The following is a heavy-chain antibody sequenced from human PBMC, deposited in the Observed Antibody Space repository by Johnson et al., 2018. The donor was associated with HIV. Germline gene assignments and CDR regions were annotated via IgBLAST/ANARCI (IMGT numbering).Heavy chain of an antibody. CDR3: AKDRGGGPPDAFDI. CDR1: GFTFSSYG. Sequence: QVQLVESGGGVVQPGRSLRLSCAASGFTFSSYGMHWVRQAPGKGLEWVAVISYDGSNKYYADSVKGRFTISRDNSKNTLYLQMNSLRAEDTAVYYCAKDRGGGPPDAFDIWGQGTMVTVSS. J-gene: IGHJ3*02. CDR2: ISYDGSNK. V-gene: IGHV3-30*18. D-gene: IGHD3-10*01.